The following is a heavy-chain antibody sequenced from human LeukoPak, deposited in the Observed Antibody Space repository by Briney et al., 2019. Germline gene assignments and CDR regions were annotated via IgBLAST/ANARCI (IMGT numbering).Heavy chain of an antibody. CDR1: GFSFSAYW. J-gene: IGHJ6*02. V-gene: IGHV3-74*01. CDR3: ARSAARLRYYYAMDV. Sequence: GGSLRLSCAGSGFSFSAYWMHWVRHLPGKGLVWVSRINSDGSSISYADSVKGRFTISRDNAKNTLYLQMSSLRAEDTAVYFCARSAARLRYYYAMDVWGQGTTVTVCS. CDR2: INSDGSSI. D-gene: IGHD6-6*01.